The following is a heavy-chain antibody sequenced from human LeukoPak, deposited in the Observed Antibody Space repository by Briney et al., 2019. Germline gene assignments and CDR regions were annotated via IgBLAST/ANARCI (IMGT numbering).Heavy chain of an antibody. CDR2: ISTSSSYT. V-gene: IGHV3-11*06. CDR1: GFTFSDYY. Sequence: GGCPRLSCAASGFTFSDYYMSWIRQVPGKGLEWASYISTSSSYTNYADSVKGRFTISRDNAKNSLYLQMNSLRAEDTAVYYCARVGPRLAAAANNYYYYYGLDVRGQGTAVNVSS. CDR3: ARVGPRLAAAANNYYYYYGLDV. J-gene: IGHJ6*02. D-gene: IGHD6-13*01.